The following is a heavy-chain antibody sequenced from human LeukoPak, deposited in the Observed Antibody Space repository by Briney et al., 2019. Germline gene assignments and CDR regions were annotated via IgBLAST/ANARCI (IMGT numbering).Heavy chain of an antibody. CDR1: GGSISSSSYY. CDR2: IYYSGST. Sequence: PSETLSLTCTVSGGSISSSSYYWGWIRQPPGKGLDWIGSIYYSGSTYYNPSLKSRVTISVDTSKNQFSLKLSSVTAADTAVYYCASTDTAMGPDAFDIWGQGTMVTVSS. D-gene: IGHD5-18*01. CDR3: ASTDTAMGPDAFDI. J-gene: IGHJ3*02. V-gene: IGHV4-39*01.